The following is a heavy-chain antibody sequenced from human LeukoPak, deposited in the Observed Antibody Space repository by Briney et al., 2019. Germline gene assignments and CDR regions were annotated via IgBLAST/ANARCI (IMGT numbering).Heavy chain of an antibody. J-gene: IGHJ3*02. CDR2: IYPGDSDT. Sequence: GASLKISCKGSGSRFTSYWIGWVRQMPGKGLEWMGIIYPGDSDTRYSPSFQGQVTISADKSISTAYLQWSSLKASDTAMYYCATYYDSSGSTAFDIWGQGTMVTVSS. CDR1: GSRFTSYW. CDR3: ATYYDSSGSTAFDI. D-gene: IGHD3-22*01. V-gene: IGHV5-51*01.